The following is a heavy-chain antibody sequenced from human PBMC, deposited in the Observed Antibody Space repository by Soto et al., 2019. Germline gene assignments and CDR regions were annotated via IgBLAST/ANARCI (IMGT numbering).Heavy chain of an antibody. CDR3: AKDFFEQNYDYIWGNYRREGSDAFDI. CDR2: ISGSGGST. CDR1: GFTFSSYV. D-gene: IGHD3-16*01. J-gene: IGHJ3*02. V-gene: IGHV3-23*01. Sequence: GGSLRLSCAASGFTFSSYVMSWVRQAPGKGLEWVSGISGSGGSTYYADSVKGRFTISRDNSKNTLYLQMNSLRAEDTAVYYCAKDFFEQNYDYIWGNYRREGSDAFDIWGQGTMVTVSS.